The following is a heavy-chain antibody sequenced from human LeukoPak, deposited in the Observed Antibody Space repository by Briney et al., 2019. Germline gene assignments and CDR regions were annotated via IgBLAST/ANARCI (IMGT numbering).Heavy chain of an antibody. CDR3: ARLRIGVVFYYGMDV. D-gene: IGHD2-21*01. V-gene: IGHV4-59*01. CDR2: IYYSGST. CDR1: GGSISTYY. J-gene: IGHJ6*02. Sequence: SETLSLTCTVSGGSISTYYWSWIRQPPGKGLERIGYIYYSGSTNYNPSLKSRVTISVDTSKNQFSLKLSSVTAADTAVYYCARLRIGVVFYYGMDVWGQGTTVTVSS.